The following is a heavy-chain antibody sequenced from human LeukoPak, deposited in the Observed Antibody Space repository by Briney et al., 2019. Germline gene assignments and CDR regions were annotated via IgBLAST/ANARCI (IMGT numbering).Heavy chain of an antibody. CDR2: INHSGST. Sequence: SETLSLTCAVYGGSFSGYYWSWIRQPPGKGLEWIGEINHSGSTNYNPSLKSRVTISVDTSKNQFSLKLSSVTAADTAVYYCARPPAGYWGQGTLVTVSS. CDR1: GGSFSGYY. V-gene: IGHV4-34*01. CDR3: ARPPAGY. J-gene: IGHJ4*02.